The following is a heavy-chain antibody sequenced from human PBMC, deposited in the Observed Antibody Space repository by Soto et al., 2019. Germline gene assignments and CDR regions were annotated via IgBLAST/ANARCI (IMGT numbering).Heavy chain of an antibody. Sequence: GQGLEWMGWISAYNGNTNYAQKLQGRVTMTTDTSTSTAYMELRSLRSDDTAVYYCARYFSSGWYYFDYWGQGTLVTV. D-gene: IGHD6-19*01. J-gene: IGHJ4*02. CDR2: ISAYNGNT. CDR3: ARYFSSGWYYFDY. V-gene: IGHV1-18*01.